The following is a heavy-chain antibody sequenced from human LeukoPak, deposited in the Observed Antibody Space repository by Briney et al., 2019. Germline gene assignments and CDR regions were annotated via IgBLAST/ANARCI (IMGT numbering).Heavy chain of an antibody. CDR2: IHHSGSA. CDR1: GGSISSGGYY. CDR3: ARDRAVDAGGIDF. D-gene: IGHD5-18*01. V-gene: IGHV4-30-4*01. Sequence: SETLSLTCTVSGGSISSGGYYWSWVRQPPGKGLEWIAYIHHSGSAFYSRSLKRRVTISVDSSKNQFSLRLTSVTAADTAVYFCARDRAVDAGGIDFWGQGTLVTVSP. J-gene: IGHJ4*02.